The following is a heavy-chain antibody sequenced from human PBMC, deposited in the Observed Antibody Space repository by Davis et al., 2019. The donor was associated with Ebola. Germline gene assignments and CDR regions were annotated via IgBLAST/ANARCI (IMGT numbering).Heavy chain of an antibody. CDR3: ARHKGIAARGYNYYGLDV. J-gene: IGHJ6*02. V-gene: IGHV4-59*08. CDR1: GGSISSYY. D-gene: IGHD6-6*01. Sequence: GSLRLSCTVSGGSISSYYWSCIRQAPGKGLEWIGYIYYSGSTNYNPSLKSRVTISVDTSKNQFSLKLSSVTAADTALYYCARHKGIAARGYNYYGLDVWGQGTTVTVSS. CDR2: IYYSGST.